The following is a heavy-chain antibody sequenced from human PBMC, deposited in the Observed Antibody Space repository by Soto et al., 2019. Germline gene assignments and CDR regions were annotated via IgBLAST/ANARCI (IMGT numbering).Heavy chain of an antibody. CDR2: IYPGDSDT. Sequence: PGESLKISCKGSGYSFTSYWIGWVRQMPGKGLEWMGIIYPGDSDTRYSPSFQGQVTISADKSISTAYLQWSSLKASDTAMYYCAMTPREGLRASGYSSGWIALDYWGQGTLVTVSS. CDR3: AMTPREGLRASGYSSGWIALDY. D-gene: IGHD6-19*01. V-gene: IGHV5-51*01. J-gene: IGHJ4*02. CDR1: GYSFTSYW.